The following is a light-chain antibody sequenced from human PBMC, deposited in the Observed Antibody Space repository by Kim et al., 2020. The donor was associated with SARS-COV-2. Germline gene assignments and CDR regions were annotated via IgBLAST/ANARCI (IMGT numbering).Light chain of an antibody. V-gene: IGKV1-5*03. CDR2: RAS. Sequence: AYVGDRVTITCQASQSFNNYLAWYQQKPGKAPNLLIYRASTLKSGVSSRFSGSGSGTEFSLTISSLQPEDAATYYCQQYSHYSRTFGPGTKVDIK. CDR1: QSFNNY. J-gene: IGKJ1*01. CDR3: QQYSHYSRT.